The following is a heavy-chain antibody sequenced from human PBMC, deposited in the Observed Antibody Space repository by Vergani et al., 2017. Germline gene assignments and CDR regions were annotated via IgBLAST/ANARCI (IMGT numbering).Heavy chain of an antibody. CDR3: AIYTTNTDS. CDR1: EYSFGNYW. D-gene: IGHD1-1*01. V-gene: IGHV5-51*03. Sequence: EVELVQSGPEMRKPGESLKISCTGSEYSFGNYWIGWVRQMPGEGLEWMGIIYPANSDTRYSPSFQGQVTIPADKSISTAFRLWDSLKASHTALYYSAIYTTNTDSWAKGPRVTFPS. CDR2: IYPANSDT. J-gene: IGHJ4*02.